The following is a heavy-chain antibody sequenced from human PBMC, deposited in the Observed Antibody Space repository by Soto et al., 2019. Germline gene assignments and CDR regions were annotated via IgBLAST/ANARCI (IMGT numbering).Heavy chain of an antibody. CDR2: ISGSGGYT. D-gene: IGHD6-13*01. CDR1: GFTFSSYA. Sequence: EVPLLESGGGLVQPGGSLRLSCAASGFTFSSYAMSWVRQAPGKGLEWVSVISGSGGYTYHADSVKGRFTISRDNSKNTLYLQMNSLRAEDTAVYYCAKDKSPYSSSWFGFDYWGQGTLVSVSS. V-gene: IGHV3-23*01. J-gene: IGHJ4*02. CDR3: AKDKSPYSSSWFGFDY.